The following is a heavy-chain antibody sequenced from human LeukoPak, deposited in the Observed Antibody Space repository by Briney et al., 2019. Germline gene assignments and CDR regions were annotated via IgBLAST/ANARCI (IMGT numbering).Heavy chain of an antibody. V-gene: IGHV1-69*13. Sequence: SLKVSCKASGGTFSSYAISWVRQAPEQGVEWMGGIIPIFGTANYAQQFQVRSTITADEYTSTAYMELSSLRSEDTAVYYCARDYYGSGREIRGTDWFDPWGQGTLVTVSS. CDR1: GGTFSSYA. CDR3: ARDYYGSGREIRGTDWFDP. D-gene: IGHD3-10*01. CDR2: IIPIFGTA. J-gene: IGHJ5*02.